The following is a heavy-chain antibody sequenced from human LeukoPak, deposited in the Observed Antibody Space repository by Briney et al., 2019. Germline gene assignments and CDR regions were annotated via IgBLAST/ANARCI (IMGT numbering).Heavy chain of an antibody. V-gene: IGHV4-31*03. Sequence: SETLSLTCTVSGGSISSGGYYWSWIRQHPGKGLEWIGYIYYSGSTYYNPSLKSRVTISVDTSKNQFSLKLSSVTAADTAVYYCARDLAVVPETHGMDVWGQGTTVTVSS. CDR2: IYYSGST. CDR3: ARDLAVVPETHGMDV. J-gene: IGHJ6*02. CDR1: GGSISSGGYY. D-gene: IGHD2-2*01.